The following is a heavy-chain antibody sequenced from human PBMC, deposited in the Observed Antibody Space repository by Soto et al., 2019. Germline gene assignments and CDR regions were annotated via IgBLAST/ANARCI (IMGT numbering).Heavy chain of an antibody. CDR3: ARGGYCSGGSFSTYYSYGMDV. D-gene: IGHD2-15*01. V-gene: IGHV1-18*04. CDR1: VYVYPGSD. CDR2: ISAYNGNT. J-gene: IGHJ6*02. Sequence: ASSQVSRDHSVYVYPGSDMRSVRQPTGQVLEWMGWISAYNGNTNYAQKLQGRVTMTTDTSTSTAYMELRSLRSDDTAVYYCARGGYCSGGSFSTYYSYGMDVWGQGNTVT.